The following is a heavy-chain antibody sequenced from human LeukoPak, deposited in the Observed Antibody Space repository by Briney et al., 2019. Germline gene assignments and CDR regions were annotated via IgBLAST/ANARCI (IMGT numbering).Heavy chain of an antibody. V-gene: IGHV1-18*01. J-gene: IGHJ6*02. CDR2: ISAYNGNT. Sequence: ASVKVSCKASGYTFTSYGISWVRQAPGQGLEWMGWISAYNGNTNYAQKLQGRVTMTTDTSTSTAYMELRSLRSDDTAVYYCAAVDTASDYYYGMDVWGQGTTVTVSS. CDR1: GYTFTSYG. D-gene: IGHD5-18*01. CDR3: AAVDTASDYYYGMDV.